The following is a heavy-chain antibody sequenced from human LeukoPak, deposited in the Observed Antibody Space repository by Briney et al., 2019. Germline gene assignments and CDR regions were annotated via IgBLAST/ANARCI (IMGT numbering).Heavy chain of an antibody. D-gene: IGHD6-19*01. CDR2: INPNSGGT. CDR1: GYTFTGYY. J-gene: IGHJ4*02. Sequence: ASVKVSCKASGYTFTGYYMHWVRQAPGQGLEWMGWINPNSGGTNYAQKFQGRVTMTRGTSISTAYMELSRLRSDDTAVYYCAAQWLVRIGLFDYWGQGTLVTVSS. CDR3: AAQWLVRIGLFDY. V-gene: IGHV1-2*02.